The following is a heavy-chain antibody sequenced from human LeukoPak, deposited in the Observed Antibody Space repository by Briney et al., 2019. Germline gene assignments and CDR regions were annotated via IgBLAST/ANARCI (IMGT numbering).Heavy chain of an antibody. CDR1: KFTFSSYW. J-gene: IGHJ4*02. CDR3: ARGRSTGYPYYFEY. V-gene: IGHV3-7*01. Sequence: GGSLRLSCAASKFTFSSYWMSWVRQAPGKGLEWVANIKEDGSEKYYVDSVKGRFTISRDNAKNSLYLQMNSLRVEDTAVYYCARGRSTGYPYYFEYWGQGTLVTVSS. D-gene: IGHD5-12*01. CDR2: IKEDGSEK.